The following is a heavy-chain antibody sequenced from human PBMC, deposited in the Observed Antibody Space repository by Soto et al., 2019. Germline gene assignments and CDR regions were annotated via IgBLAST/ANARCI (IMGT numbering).Heavy chain of an antibody. J-gene: IGHJ6*02. Sequence: QVQLQESGPGLVKPSETLSLTCTVSGGSISRYYWSWIRQPPGKGLEWIGSMYNTGSTVYNPPFMIRVTISVATAKHPFSLTLTSVTAADAALYYCARALLCYCVTDPDLLAVWGQGAAVTVCS. CDR2: MYNTGST. CDR3: ARALLCYCVTDPDLLAV. CDR1: GGSISRYY. D-gene: IGHD2-21*01. V-gene: IGHV4-59*01.